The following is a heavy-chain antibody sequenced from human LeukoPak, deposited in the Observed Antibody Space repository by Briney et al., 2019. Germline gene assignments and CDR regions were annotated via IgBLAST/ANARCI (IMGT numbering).Heavy chain of an antibody. CDR3: AKGYYYDSSGYHFDY. V-gene: IGHV3-9*01. Sequence: PGGSLRLSCAASGFTFSSYGMHWVRQAPGKGLEWVSGISWNSGSIGYADSVKGRFTISRDNAKNSLYLQMNSLRAEDTALYYCAKGYYYDSSGYHFDYWGQGTLVTVSS. CDR2: ISWNSGSI. D-gene: IGHD3-22*01. J-gene: IGHJ4*02. CDR1: GFTFSSYG.